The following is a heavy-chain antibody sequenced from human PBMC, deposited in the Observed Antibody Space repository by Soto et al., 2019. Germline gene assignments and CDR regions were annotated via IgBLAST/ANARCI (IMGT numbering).Heavy chain of an antibody. CDR3: VRHRWYYGSGMLNWFDP. J-gene: IGHJ5*02. V-gene: IGHV3-30*14. CDR2: ISYDGSNK. Sequence: GSLRISCAASGFTFSSYAMHWVRQAPGKGLEWVAVISYDGSNKYYADSVKGRFTISRDNSKNTLYLQMSSLRAEDTAVYYCVRHRWYYGSGMLNWFDPWGQGTLVTVSS. D-gene: IGHD3-10*01. CDR1: GFTFSSYA.